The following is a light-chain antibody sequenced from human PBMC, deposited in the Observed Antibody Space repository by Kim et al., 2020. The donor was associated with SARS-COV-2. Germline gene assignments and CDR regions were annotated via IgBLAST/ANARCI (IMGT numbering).Light chain of an antibody. V-gene: IGKV1-39*01. Sequence: ASVGDRVTLTCRASQTIHIYLNWYQQKPGKAPKLLIESASTLQSGVPSRFSGSGSGTDFTLTISSVQPEDFATYYCQQSYNTPPITFGQGTRLEIK. J-gene: IGKJ5*01. CDR3: QQSYNTPPIT. CDR1: QTIHIY. CDR2: SAS.